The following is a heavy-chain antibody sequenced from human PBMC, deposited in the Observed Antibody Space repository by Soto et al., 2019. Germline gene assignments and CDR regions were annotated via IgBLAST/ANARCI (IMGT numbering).Heavy chain of an antibody. V-gene: IGHV3-74*01. CDR2: INSDGSST. J-gene: IGHJ6*02. Sequence: PGGSLRLSCAASGFTFSSYWMHWVRQAPGKGLVWVSRINSDGSSTSYADSVKGRFTISRDNAKNTLYLQMNSLRAEDTAVYYCARGIYSGSPRDYYYCMDVWGQGTTVTVSS. D-gene: IGHD1-26*01. CDR3: ARGIYSGSPRDYYYCMDV. CDR1: GFTFSSYW.